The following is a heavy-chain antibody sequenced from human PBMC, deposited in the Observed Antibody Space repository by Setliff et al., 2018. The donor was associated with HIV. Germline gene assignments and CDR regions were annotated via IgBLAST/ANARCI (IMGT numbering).Heavy chain of an antibody. CDR1: GDSISSYY. CDR3: ARGARYLDWRLVY. V-gene: IGHV4-59*01. D-gene: IGHD3-9*01. Sequence: SETLSLTCTVSGDSISSYYWNWIRQPPGKGLEWVGYILNGGRTKYNPTLESRVTMSVDTSKNQFSLRLASATAADTAVYYCARGARYLDWRLVYWGQGTLVTVSS. J-gene: IGHJ4*02. CDR2: ILNGGRT.